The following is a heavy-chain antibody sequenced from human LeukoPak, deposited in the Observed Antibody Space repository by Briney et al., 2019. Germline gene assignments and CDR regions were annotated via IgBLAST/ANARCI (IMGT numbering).Heavy chain of an antibody. Sequence: SVKVSCKASGGTFSSYAISWVRQAPGQGLEWMGGIIPILGTANYAQKFQGRVTITTDESTSTAYMELSSLRSEDTAVYYCARDLYPVAAAADGDYWGQGTLVTVSS. CDR2: IIPILGTA. D-gene: IGHD6-13*01. V-gene: IGHV1-69*05. CDR3: ARDLYPVAAAADGDY. J-gene: IGHJ4*02. CDR1: GGTFSSYA.